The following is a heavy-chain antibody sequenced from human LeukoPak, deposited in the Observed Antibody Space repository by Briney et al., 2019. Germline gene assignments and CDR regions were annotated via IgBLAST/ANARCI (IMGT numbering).Heavy chain of an antibody. CDR2: IYYSGST. D-gene: IGHD1-26*01. V-gene: IGHV4-59*04. CDR3: ARHGHSGYFDY. CDR1: GGSISSYY. J-gene: IGHJ4*02. Sequence: SETLSLTCTVSGGSISSYYWSWIRQPPGKGLEWIGYIYYSGSTYYNPSLKSRVTISVDTSKNQFSLKLSSVTAADTAVYYCARHGHSGYFDYWGQGTLVTVSS.